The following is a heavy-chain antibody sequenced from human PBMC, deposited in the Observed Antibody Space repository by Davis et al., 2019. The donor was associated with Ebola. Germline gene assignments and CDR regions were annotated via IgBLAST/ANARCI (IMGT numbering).Heavy chain of an antibody. CDR2: TYYYRSKWYI. D-gene: IGHD3-10*01. CDR1: GDSVSGNNGA. V-gene: IGHV6-1*01. Sequence: HSQTLSLTCAISGDSVSGNNGAWNWIRQSPSRGLEWLGRTYYYRSKWYIDYAESVRGRIIINPDTSKNQLSLQVNSVTPEDTAVYYCARGWLRRGLDAWGEGTAVTVSS. J-gene: IGHJ6*04. CDR3: ARGWLRRGLDA.